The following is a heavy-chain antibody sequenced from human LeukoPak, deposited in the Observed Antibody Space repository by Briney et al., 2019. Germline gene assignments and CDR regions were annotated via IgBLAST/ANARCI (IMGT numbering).Heavy chain of an antibody. D-gene: IGHD6-19*01. V-gene: IGHV4-4*02. CDR3: ARLNIAVAGTPFDY. CDR2: IYHSGST. Sequence: KPSGTLSLTCAVSGGSISSSNWWSWVRQPPGKGLEWIGEIYHSGSTNYNPSLKSRVTISVDKSKNQFSLKLSSVTAADTAVYYCARLNIAVAGTPFDYWGQGTLVTVSS. J-gene: IGHJ4*02. CDR1: GGSISSSNW.